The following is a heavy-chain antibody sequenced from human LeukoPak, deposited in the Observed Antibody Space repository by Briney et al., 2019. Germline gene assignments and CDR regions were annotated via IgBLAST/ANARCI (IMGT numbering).Heavy chain of an antibody. V-gene: IGHV4-30-4*08. CDR3: ARDSYYDILTGYYPYYYYGMDV. Sequence: SQTLSLTCIASGGSISSGNYFWSWIRQSPGTGLEWIGYIYYSGSTYCNPSLESRVTISIDTSKNQFSLRLSSVTAADTAVYYCARDSYYDILTGYYPYYYYGMDVWGQGTTVTVSS. CDR2: IYYSGST. J-gene: IGHJ6*02. CDR1: GGSISSGNYF. D-gene: IGHD3-9*01.